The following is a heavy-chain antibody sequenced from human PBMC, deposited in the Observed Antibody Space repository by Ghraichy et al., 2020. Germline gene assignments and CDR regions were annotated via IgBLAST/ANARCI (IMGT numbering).Heavy chain of an antibody. Sequence: GGSLRLSCAASGFTFSSYGMHWVRQAPGKGLEWVAVIWYDGSNKYYADSVKGRFTISRDNSKNTLYLQMNSLRAEDTAVYYCARDGSNVAFDIWGQGTMVTVSS. CDR1: GFTFSSYG. CDR3: ARDGSNVAFDI. J-gene: IGHJ3*02. CDR2: IWYDGSNK. V-gene: IGHV3-33*01. D-gene: IGHD4-11*01.